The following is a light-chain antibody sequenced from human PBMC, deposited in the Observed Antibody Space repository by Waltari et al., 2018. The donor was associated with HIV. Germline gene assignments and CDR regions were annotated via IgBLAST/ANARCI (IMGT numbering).Light chain of an antibody. CDR1: NANIGTNT. CDR2: SNN. V-gene: IGLV1-44*01. J-gene: IGLJ1*01. Sequence: QSVLTQPPSASGTPGQRVSDTCSGGNANIGTNTVNWNQHLPGTAPNLLIYSNNQRPSGVPARFSGSRSGTSASLAISGLHSEDEADYYCAVWDDSLKGRVFGTGTKVTVL. CDR3: AVWDDSLKGRV.